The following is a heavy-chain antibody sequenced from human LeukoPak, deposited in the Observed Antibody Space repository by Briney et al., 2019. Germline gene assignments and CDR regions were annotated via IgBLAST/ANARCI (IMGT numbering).Heavy chain of an antibody. J-gene: IGHJ6*03. V-gene: IGHV4-59*01. CDR2: IYYSGST. CDR1: GDSISSYY. CDR3: AREALYYDFWSGSAYYMDV. D-gene: IGHD3-3*01. Sequence: PETLSLTCSVSGDSISSYYWSWIRQPPGKGLEWIGYIYYSGSTNYNPSLKSRVTISVDTSKNQFSLKLSSVTAADTAVYYCAREALYYDFWSGSAYYMDVWGKGTTVTVSS.